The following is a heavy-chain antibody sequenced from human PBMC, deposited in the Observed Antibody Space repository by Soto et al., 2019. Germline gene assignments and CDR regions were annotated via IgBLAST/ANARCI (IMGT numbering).Heavy chain of an antibody. CDR1: GVTLSSHA. D-gene: IGHD6-13*01. Sequence: QSAGSMELSSTASGVTLSSHAVAWARKNTGKGLEWVSGLSDSGISIYYADSVKGRLTISRDNSKNTLYLQIHTLRAEDTAVYYCAKVSSSWYAGFFDLWGQGTLVTSPQ. CDR2: LSDSGISI. V-gene: IGHV3-23*01. CDR3: AKVSSSWYAGFFDL. J-gene: IGHJ4*02.